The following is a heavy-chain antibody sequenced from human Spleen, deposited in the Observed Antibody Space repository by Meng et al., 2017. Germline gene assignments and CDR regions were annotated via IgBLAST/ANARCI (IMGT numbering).Heavy chain of an antibody. CDR2: INPKSGDT. CDR1: GYNFPAYY. D-gene: IGHD6-25*01. J-gene: IGHJ4*02. Sequence: QVPQVQPLTDGKEPCASVKDSGNPSGYNFPAYYLHWWRRAPGQGLEWMGRINPKSGDTHYAQKFQARVTMTGDTSISTAYMELSGLRSDDTAMYYCARDEDISAAGKLFGDYWGQGTLVTVSS. V-gene: IGHV1-2*06. CDR3: ARDEDISAAGKLFGDY.